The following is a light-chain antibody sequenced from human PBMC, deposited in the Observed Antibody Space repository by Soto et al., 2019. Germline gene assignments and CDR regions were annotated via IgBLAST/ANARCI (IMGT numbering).Light chain of an antibody. CDR2: AAS. CDR3: QQLNSYPRT. Sequence: DIQMTQSPSSVSASVGDRVTLTCRASQDISSWLAWYQQKPGLAPKLLIYAASTLQSGVPSRFSGSGSGTEFTLTISSLQPEEFATYSCQQLNSYPRTFGQGTKVDIK. V-gene: IGKV1-12*01. CDR1: QDISSW. J-gene: IGKJ1*01.